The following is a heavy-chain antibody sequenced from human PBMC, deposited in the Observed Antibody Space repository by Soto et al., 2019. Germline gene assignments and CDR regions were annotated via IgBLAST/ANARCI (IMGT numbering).Heavy chain of an antibody. CDR1: GGTFSSYA. CDR2: IIPIFGTA. CDR3: ARPSGTIFGVVIDGMDV. J-gene: IGHJ6*02. D-gene: IGHD3-3*01. V-gene: IGHV1-69*13. Sequence: GASVKVSCKAYGGTFSSYAISWVLQAPVQGLEWMGGIIPIFGTANYAQKFQGRVTITADESTSTAYMELSSLRSEDTAVYYCARPSGTIFGVVIDGMDVWGQGTTVTVSS.